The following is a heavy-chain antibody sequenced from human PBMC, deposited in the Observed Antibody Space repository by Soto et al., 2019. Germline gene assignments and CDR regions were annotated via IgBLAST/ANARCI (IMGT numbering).Heavy chain of an antibody. V-gene: IGHV3-23*01. CDR3: ARSHYGSGSYYNPGDF. CDR2: ISGSGGST. Sequence: TGGSLRLSCAASGFTFSSYAMSWVRQAPGKGLEWVSAISGSGGSTYYAGSVKGRFTISRDNSKNTLYLQMNRLRAEDTAIYYCARSHYGSGSYYNPGDFWGQGSVVTVSS. D-gene: IGHD3-10*01. CDR1: GFTFSSYA. J-gene: IGHJ3*01.